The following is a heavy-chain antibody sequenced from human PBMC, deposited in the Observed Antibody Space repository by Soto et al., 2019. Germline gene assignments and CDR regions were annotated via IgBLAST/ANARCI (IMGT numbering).Heavy chain of an antibody. V-gene: IGHV4-31*03. Sequence: SETLSLTCTVSGGSVSSGGYYWSWIRQHPGKGLEWIGYIYYSGSTYYNPSLKSRVTISVDTSKNQFSLKLSSVTAADTAVYYCARGGRRSPGMDVWGQGTTVTVSS. CDR2: IYYSGST. CDR3: ARGGRRSPGMDV. J-gene: IGHJ6*02. CDR1: GGSVSSGGYY.